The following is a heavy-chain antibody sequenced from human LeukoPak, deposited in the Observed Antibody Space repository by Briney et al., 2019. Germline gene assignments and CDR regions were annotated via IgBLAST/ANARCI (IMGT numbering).Heavy chain of an antibody. CDR1: GGSISSYY. V-gene: IGHV4-59*01. CDR2: IYYSGST. J-gene: IGHJ4*02. CDR3: ARRLTTGAPIDY. D-gene: IGHD4-17*01. Sequence: PSETLSLTCTVSGGSISSYYWSWIRQPPGKGLEWIGYIYYSGSTNYNPSLKSRVNISVDTSKNQFSLKLSSVTAADTAVYYCARRLTTGAPIDYWGQGTLVTVSS.